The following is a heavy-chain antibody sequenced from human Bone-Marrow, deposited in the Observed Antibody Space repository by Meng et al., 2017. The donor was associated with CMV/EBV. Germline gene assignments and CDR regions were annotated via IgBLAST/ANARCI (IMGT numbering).Heavy chain of an antibody. V-gene: IGHV3-30-3*01. Sequence: GESLKISCAASGFTVSSNYMSWVRQAPGKGLEWVAVISYDGSNKYYADSVKGRFTISRDNSKNTLYLQMNSLRAEDTAVYYCARGIAPYYYYYGMDVWGQRTTVVASS. CDR2: ISYDGSNK. D-gene: IGHD2-21*01. CDR3: ARGIAPYYYYYGMDV. CDR1: GFTVSSNY. J-gene: IGHJ6*02.